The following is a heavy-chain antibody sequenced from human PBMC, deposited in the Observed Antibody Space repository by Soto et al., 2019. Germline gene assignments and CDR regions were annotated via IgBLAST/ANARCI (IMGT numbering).Heavy chain of an antibody. CDR2: IIPIFGTA. CDR3: AREGRGYSYGEPYYFDY. J-gene: IGHJ4*02. Sequence: QVQLVQSGAEVKKPGSSVKVSCKASGGTFSSYAISWVRQAPGQGLEWMGGIIPIFGTANYAQKFQGRVTITADESTSTAYMELSSLRSEDTAVYYCAREGRGYSYGEPYYFDYWGQGTLVTVSS. V-gene: IGHV1-69*12. CDR1: GGTFSSYA. D-gene: IGHD5-18*01.